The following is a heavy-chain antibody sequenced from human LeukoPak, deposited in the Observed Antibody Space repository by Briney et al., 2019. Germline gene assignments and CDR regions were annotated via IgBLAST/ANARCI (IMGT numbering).Heavy chain of an antibody. CDR3: TRGGSRPSRY. CDR1: GFTFCDYS. J-gene: IGHJ4*02. V-gene: IGHV3-48*01. D-gene: IGHD3-10*01. CDR2: ISSSGGTL. Sequence: PGGSLRLSCAASGFTFCDYSLNWVRQGPGIGLEWISYISSSGGTLSYGVCVKGRFTITRDNSKNTLYLQMISLRVKNTAVYFCTRGGSRPSRYWGQGTLVTVSS.